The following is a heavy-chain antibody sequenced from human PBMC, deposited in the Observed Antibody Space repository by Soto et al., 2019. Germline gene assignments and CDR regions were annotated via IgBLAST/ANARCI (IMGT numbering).Heavy chain of an antibody. CDR1: GYTFTSYG. J-gene: IGHJ6*02. CDR3: ARDPTRGYSSGYYYYYGMDV. Sequence: QVQLVQSGAEVKKPGASVKVSCKASGYTFTSYGISWVRQAPGQGLEWMGWISAYNGNTNYAQKLQGRVTMTTDTSPSNAYMELRSLRSDDTAVYYCARDPTRGYSSGYYYYYGMDVWGQGTTVTVSS. V-gene: IGHV1-18*01. D-gene: IGHD6-19*01. CDR2: ISAYNGNT.